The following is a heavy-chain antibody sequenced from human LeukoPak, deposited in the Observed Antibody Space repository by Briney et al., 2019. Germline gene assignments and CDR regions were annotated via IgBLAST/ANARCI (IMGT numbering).Heavy chain of an antibody. CDR2: IYYSGST. Sequence: SETLSLTCTVSGGSISSSSYYWGWIRQPPGKGLEWIGSIYYSGSTYYNPSLKSRVTISVDTSKNQFSLKLSSVTAADTAVYYCARQEGLRFLEWLSLYMDVWGQGTLVTVSS. J-gene: IGHJ4*02. CDR1: GGSISSSSYY. CDR3: ARQEGLRFLEWLSLYMDV. V-gene: IGHV4-39*01. D-gene: IGHD3-3*01.